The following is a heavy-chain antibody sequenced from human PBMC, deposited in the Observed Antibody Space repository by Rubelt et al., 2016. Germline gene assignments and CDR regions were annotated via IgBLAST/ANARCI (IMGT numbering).Heavy chain of an antibody. Sequence: QVQLQESGPGLVKPSQTLSLTCTVSGGSISSGGYYWSWIRQHPGKGLEWIGYIYYSGSTYYNPSLKGRVTISVDTSKNQFSLKLSSVTAADTAVYYCARSVPAASSDYFDYWGQGTLVTVSS. J-gene: IGHJ4*02. CDR1: GGSISSGGYY. V-gene: IGHV4-31*03. CDR2: IYYSGST. CDR3: ARSVPAASSDYFDY. D-gene: IGHD2-2*01.